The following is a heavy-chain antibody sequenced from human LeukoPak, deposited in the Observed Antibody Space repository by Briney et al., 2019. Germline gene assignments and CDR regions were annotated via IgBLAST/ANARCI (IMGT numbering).Heavy chain of an antibody. V-gene: IGHV3-30-3*01. CDR2: ISYDGSNK. CDR1: GFTFSSYA. D-gene: IGHD6-19*01. J-gene: IGHJ4*02. CDR3: ARGLSSGWYQPFNY. Sequence: PGGSLRLSCAASGFTFSSYAMHWVRQAPGKGLEWVAVISYDGSNKYYADSVEGRFTISRDNSKNTLYLQMNSLRAEDTAVYYCARGLSSGWYQPFNYWGQGTLVTVSS.